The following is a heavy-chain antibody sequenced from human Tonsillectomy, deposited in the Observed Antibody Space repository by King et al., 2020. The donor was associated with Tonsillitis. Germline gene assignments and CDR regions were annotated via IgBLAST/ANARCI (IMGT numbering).Heavy chain of an antibody. CDR3: PTGIGRPYYYWIAS. CDR2: IKSKTDGGTT. D-gene: IGHD3-22*01. J-gene: IGHJ5*01. CDR1: GFSFSNAW. V-gene: IGHV3-15*07. Sequence: VQLVESGGNLVKPGGSLRLSCAASGFSFSNAWMNWVRQAPGKGLEWVGRIKSKTDGGTTDYAAPVKGRFTISRDDSKNTLYLQMNSLKTEDTAVYYCPTGIGRPYYYWIASWGQGALGTVSS.